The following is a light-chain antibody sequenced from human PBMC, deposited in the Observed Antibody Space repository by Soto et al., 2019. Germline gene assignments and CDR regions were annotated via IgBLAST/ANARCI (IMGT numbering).Light chain of an antibody. CDR2: KAS. Sequence: DIQMTQSPSTLSATVRDKVTNTCRASQSISSWLAWYQQKPGKAPKLLIYKASSLESGVPSRFSGSGSGTEFTLTISSLQPDDFATYYCQQYNSYWTFGQGTKV. CDR3: QQYNSYWT. J-gene: IGKJ1*01. CDR1: QSISSW. V-gene: IGKV1-5*03.